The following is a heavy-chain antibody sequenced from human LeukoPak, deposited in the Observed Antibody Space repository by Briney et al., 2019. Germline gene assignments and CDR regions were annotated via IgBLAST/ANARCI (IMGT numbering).Heavy chain of an antibody. D-gene: IGHD6-19*01. Sequence: GGSLRLSCAASGFTFSSYAMHWVRQAPGKGLEWVAVISYDGSNKYYADSVKGRFTISRDNSKNTLYPQMNSLRAEDTAVYYCASDSSGWFTLDYWGQGTLVTVSS. CDR2: ISYDGSNK. V-gene: IGHV3-30-3*01. CDR3: ASDSSGWFTLDY. CDR1: GFTFSSYA. J-gene: IGHJ4*02.